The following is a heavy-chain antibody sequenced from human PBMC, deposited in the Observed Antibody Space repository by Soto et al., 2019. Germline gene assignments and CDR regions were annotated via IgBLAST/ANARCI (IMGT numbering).Heavy chain of an antibody. V-gene: IGHV3-30-3*01. CDR1: GFTFSSYA. CDR3: ARTVGATPFDY. CDR2: ISYDGSNK. J-gene: IGHJ4*02. Sequence: QVQLVESGGGVVQPGRSLRLSCAASGFTFSSYAMHWVRQAPGKGLEWVAVISYDGSNKYYADAVKGRFTISRDNSKNTLYLQMTSLRAEDTAVYYCARTVGATPFDYWGQGTLVTVSS. D-gene: IGHD1-26*01.